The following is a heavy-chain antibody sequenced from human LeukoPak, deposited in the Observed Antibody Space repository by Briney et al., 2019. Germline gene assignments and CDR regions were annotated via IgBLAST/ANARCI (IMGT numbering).Heavy chain of an antibody. CDR3: ARGRPNFCSSTSCYPLRYYYYYGMDV. D-gene: IGHD2-2*01. CDR2: INHSGST. J-gene: IGHJ6*04. V-gene: IGHV4-34*01. Sequence: SETLSLTCAVYGGSFSGYYWSWIRQPPGKGLEWIGEINHSGSTNYNPSLQSRATISVDTSKNQFSLKLSSVTAADTAVYYCARGRPNFCSSTSCYPLRYYYYYGMDVWGKGTTVTVSS. CDR1: GGSFSGYY.